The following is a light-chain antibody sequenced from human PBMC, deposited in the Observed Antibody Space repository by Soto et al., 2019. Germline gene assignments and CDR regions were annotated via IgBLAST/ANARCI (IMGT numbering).Light chain of an antibody. CDR2: DAS. CDR1: QGISSY. J-gene: IGKJ5*01. V-gene: IGKV1-9*01. CDR3: PQLNSYPIT. Sequence: IQLTQSTSSLSASVGDRVTITCRASQGISSYLAWYQQKPGKAPKLLIYDASTLQSGVPSRFSGSGSGTDFTLTISSLQPEDFATYYCPQLNSYPITFGQGTRLEIK.